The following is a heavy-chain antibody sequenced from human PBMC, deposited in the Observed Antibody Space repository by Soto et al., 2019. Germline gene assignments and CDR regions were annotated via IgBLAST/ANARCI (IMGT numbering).Heavy chain of an antibody. CDR3: ARNPAYGDTDDYYYGMDV. J-gene: IGHJ6*02. CDR2: INHSGST. Sequence: SETLSLTCAVYGGSFSGYYWSWIRQPPGKGLEWIGEINHSGSTNYNPSLKSRVTISVDTSKNQFSLKLSSVTAADTAVYYCARNPAYGDTDDYYYGMDVWGQGTTVTVSS. D-gene: IGHD4-17*01. CDR1: GGSFSGYY. V-gene: IGHV4-34*01.